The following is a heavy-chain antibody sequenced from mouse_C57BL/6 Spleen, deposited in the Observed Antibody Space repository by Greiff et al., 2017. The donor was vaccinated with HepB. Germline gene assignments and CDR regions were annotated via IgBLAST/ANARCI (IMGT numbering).Heavy chain of an antibody. Sequence: EVMLVESGGGLVKPGGSLKLSCAASGFTFSDYGMHWVRQAPEKGLEWVAYISSGSSTIYYADTVKGRFTISRDNAKNTLFLQMTSLRSEDTAMYYCARSLYYGNLYAMDYWGQGTSVTVSS. V-gene: IGHV5-17*01. CDR3: ARSLYYGNLYAMDY. D-gene: IGHD2-1*01. CDR1: GFTFSDYG. CDR2: ISSGSSTI. J-gene: IGHJ4*01.